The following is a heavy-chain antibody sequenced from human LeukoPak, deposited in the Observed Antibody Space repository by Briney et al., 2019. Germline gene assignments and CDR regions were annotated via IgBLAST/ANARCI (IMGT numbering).Heavy chain of an antibody. CDR2: ISYSGGA. V-gene: IGHV4-59*08. Sequence: SEILSLTCTVSGGSISSYYWSWIRQPPGKGLEWIGYISYSGGANYNPSLNSRVAISVDTSKNQFSLKLSSVTAADTAVYYCARHTGGWDYSSGWYANNWFDPWGQGTLVTVSS. CDR3: ARHTGGWDYSSGWYANNWFDP. CDR1: GGSISSYY. D-gene: IGHD6-19*01. J-gene: IGHJ5*02.